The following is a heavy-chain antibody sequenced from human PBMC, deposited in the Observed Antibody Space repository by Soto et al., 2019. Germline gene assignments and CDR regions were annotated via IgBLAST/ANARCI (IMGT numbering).Heavy chain of an antibody. CDR1: GGSISSYY. D-gene: IGHD3-3*01. J-gene: IGHJ4*02. V-gene: IGHV4-59*01. Sequence: QVQLQESGPGLVKPSETLSLTCTVSGGSISSYYWSWIRQPPGKGLEWIGYIYYSGSTNYNPSHKSRVTISVDTSKNQFSLKLSSVTAADTAVYYCARGYDFWSGYYYFDYGGQGTLVTVSS. CDR3: ARGYDFWSGYYYFDY. CDR2: IYYSGST.